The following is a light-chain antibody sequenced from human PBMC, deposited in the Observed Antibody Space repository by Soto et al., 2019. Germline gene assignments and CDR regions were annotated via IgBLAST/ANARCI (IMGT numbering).Light chain of an antibody. V-gene: IGLV2-14*01. CDR1: SSDVGGYNY. CDR2: DVS. Sequence: QSVLTQPASVSGSPGQSITISCTGTSSDVGGYNYVSWYQQHPGKAPKLMIYDVSNRPSGVSNRFSGSKSGNTASLTISGLQAEEEADYYCSSYTSSSFYVFGTGTKLTVL. J-gene: IGLJ1*01. CDR3: SSYTSSSFYV.